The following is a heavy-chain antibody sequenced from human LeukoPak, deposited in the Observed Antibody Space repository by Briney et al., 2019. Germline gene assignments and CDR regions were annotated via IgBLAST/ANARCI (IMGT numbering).Heavy chain of an antibody. V-gene: IGHV5-51*01. J-gene: IGHJ4*02. CDR2: IYPGDSDT. D-gene: IGHD2-15*01. CDR1: GYSLTSYW. CDR3: ARNGVTGLEGVVASEVDY. Sequence: PGESLKISCKGSGYSLTSYWIGWVRQMPGKGLEWMGIIYPGDSDTRYSPSFQGQVTISADNSISTAYLEVRRLEALGNAMYYCARNGVTGLEGVVASEVDYWGQGTLVTVSS.